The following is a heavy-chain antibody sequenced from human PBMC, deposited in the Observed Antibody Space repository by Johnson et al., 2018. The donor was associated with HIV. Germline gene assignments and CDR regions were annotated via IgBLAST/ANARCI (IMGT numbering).Heavy chain of an antibody. CDR2: INQDGVEK. J-gene: IGHJ3*02. D-gene: IGHD6-13*01. V-gene: IGHV3-7*01. Sequence: PGWVANINQDGVEKYYVDYVKGRFTISRDNATNSLFLQMNIVRDEDTAVYYCARDTTSGLDGSSWDGAFDIWGQGTMVTVSS. CDR3: ARDTTSGLDGSSWDGAFDI.